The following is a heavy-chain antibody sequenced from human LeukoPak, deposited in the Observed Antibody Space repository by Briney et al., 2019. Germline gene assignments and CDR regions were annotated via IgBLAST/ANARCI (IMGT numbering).Heavy chain of an antibody. J-gene: IGHJ4*02. CDR1: GGTFSSYA. Sequence: SVKVSCKASGGTFSSYAISWVRQAPGQGLEWMGGIIPIFGTANYAQKFQGRVTITADESASTAYMELSSLRSEDTAVYYCARSLGYCSSTSCVNFNFDCWGQGTLVTVSS. CDR3: ARSLGYCSSTSCVNFNFDC. V-gene: IGHV1-69*13. D-gene: IGHD2-2*01. CDR2: IIPIFGTA.